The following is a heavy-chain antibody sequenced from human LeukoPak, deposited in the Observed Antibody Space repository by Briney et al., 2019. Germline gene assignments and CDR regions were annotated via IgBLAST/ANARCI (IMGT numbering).Heavy chain of an antibody. CDR2: IYYSGST. Sequence: SETLSVTCTVSGGSISSSSYYWGWIRQPPGKGLEWIGSIYYSGSTYYNPSLKSRVTISVDTSKNQFSLKLSSVTAADTAVYYCARQRPMSVGWFDPWGQGTLVTVSS. V-gene: IGHV4-39*01. CDR3: ARQRPMSVGWFDP. CDR1: GGSISSSSYY. J-gene: IGHJ5*02.